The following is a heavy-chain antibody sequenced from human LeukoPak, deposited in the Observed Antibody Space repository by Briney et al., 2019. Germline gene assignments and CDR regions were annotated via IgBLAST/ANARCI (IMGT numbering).Heavy chain of an antibody. D-gene: IGHD3-22*01. CDR2: ISGSGGST. V-gene: IGHV3-23*01. CDR1: GFTFSSYA. J-gene: IGHJ4*02. Sequence: GGSLRLSCAASGFTFSSYAMSWVRQAPGKGLEWVSAISGSGGSTYYADSVKGRFTISRDNSKNTLYLQMNSLRAGDTAVYYCATRQWLSSVDDYWGQGTLVTVSS. CDR3: ATRQWLSSVDDY.